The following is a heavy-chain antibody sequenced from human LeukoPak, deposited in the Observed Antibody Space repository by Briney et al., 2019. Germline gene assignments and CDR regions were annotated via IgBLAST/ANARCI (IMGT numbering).Heavy chain of an antibody. Sequence: SETLSLTCTVSGGSISSYYWSWIRQPPGKGLEWIGYIYYSGSTNYNPSLKSRVTISVDTSKNQFSLKLSSVTAADTAVYYCARGDSSSWFFFDFWGQGTLVTVSS. J-gene: IGHJ4*02. D-gene: IGHD6-13*01. CDR3: ARGDSSSWFFFDF. V-gene: IGHV4-59*01. CDR2: IYYSGST. CDR1: GGSISSYY.